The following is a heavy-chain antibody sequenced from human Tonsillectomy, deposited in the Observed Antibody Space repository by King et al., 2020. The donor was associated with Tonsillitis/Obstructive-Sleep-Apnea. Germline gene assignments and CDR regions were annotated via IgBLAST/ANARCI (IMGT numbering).Heavy chain of an antibody. CDR3: ARERYSGYDGGYYYGMDV. D-gene: IGHD5-12*01. Sequence: QLVQSGAEVKKPGASVKVSCKASGYTFTGYYMHWVRQAPGQGLEWMGWINPNSGGTNYAQKFQGRVTMTRDTSISTAYMERSRLRSDDTAVYYCARERYSGYDGGYYYGMDVWGQGTTVTVSS. CDR2: INPNSGGT. V-gene: IGHV1-2*02. J-gene: IGHJ6*02. CDR1: GYTFTGYY.